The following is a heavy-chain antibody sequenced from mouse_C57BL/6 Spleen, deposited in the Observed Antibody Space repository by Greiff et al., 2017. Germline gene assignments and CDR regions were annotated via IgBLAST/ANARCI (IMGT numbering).Heavy chain of an antibody. CDR1: GFTFSSYT. J-gene: IGHJ4*01. CDR2: ISGGGGNT. D-gene: IGHD2-5*01. V-gene: IGHV5-9*01. Sequence: EVQRVESGGGLVKPGGSLKLSCAASGFTFSSYTMSWVRQTPEKRLEWVATISGGGGNTYYPDSVKGRFTISRDNAKNTLYLQMSSLRSEDTALYYCARRGYSNYAMDYWGQGTSVTVSS. CDR3: ARRGYSNYAMDY.